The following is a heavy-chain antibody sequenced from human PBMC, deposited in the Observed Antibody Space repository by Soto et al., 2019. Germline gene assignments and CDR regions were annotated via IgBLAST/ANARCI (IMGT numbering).Heavy chain of an antibody. Sequence: QVQLQESGPGLVKPSGTLSLTCAVSGGSISSSNWWSWVRQPPGKGLEWIGEIYHSGSTNYNPSLKGRVTISVDKSKHQFSLKLSSVTAADTAVYYCAGAPPRITMIVRGFDYWGQGTLVTVSS. CDR3: AGAPPRITMIVRGFDY. CDR1: GGSISSSNW. CDR2: IYHSGST. V-gene: IGHV4-4*02. J-gene: IGHJ4*02. D-gene: IGHD3-22*01.